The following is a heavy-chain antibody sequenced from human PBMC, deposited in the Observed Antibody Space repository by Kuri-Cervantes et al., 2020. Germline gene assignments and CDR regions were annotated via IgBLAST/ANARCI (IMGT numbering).Heavy chain of an antibody. Sequence: GGSLRLSCAASGFTFSSYSMNWVRQAPGKGLEWVSSISSSSSYIYYADSVKGRFTISRDNAKNSLYLQMNSLRAEDTAVYYCHGDYVXQDGWPTDYWGQGTLVTVSS. CDR3: HGDYVXQDGWPTDY. CDR1: GFTFSSYS. V-gene: IGHV3-21*01. CDR2: ISSSSSYI. D-gene: IGHD4-17*01. J-gene: IGHJ4*02.